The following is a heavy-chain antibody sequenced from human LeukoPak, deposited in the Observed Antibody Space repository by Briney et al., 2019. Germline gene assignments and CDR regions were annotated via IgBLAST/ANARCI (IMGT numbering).Heavy chain of an antibody. D-gene: IGHD5-18*01. J-gene: IGHJ4*02. CDR2: ISLDGTNK. CDR3: ASEDVDTGDF. CDR1: GFTFTNAG. Sequence: GGSLRLSCAASGFTFTNAGIHWVRLAAGKGLEWVSFISLDGTNKYYSDSVDGRFIVSRLNSQNTVYLQMNDLRPEDTATYYCASEDVDTGDFWGQGTLVTVPS. V-gene: IGHV3-30*01.